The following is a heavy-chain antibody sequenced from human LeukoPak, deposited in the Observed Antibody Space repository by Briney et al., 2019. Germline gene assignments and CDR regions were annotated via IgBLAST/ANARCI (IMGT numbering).Heavy chain of an antibody. J-gene: IGHJ6*02. Sequence: GGSLGLSCAASGFTFSSYAMHWVRQAPGKGLEWVAVISYDGSNKYYADSVKGRFTISRDNAKNSLYLQMNSLRAEDTAVYYCARDPYYYDSSGYYYFDYYGMDVWGQGTTVTVSS. V-gene: IGHV3-30-3*01. D-gene: IGHD3-22*01. CDR3: ARDPYYYDSSGYYYFDYYGMDV. CDR2: ISYDGSNK. CDR1: GFTFSSYA.